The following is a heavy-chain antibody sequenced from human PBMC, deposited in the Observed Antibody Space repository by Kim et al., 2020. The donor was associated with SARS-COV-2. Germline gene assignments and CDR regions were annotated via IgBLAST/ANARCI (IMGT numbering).Heavy chain of an antibody. V-gene: IGHV3-21*01. CDR1: GFTFSSYS. Sequence: GGSLRLSCAASGFTFSSYSMNWVRQAPGKGLEWVSSISSSSSYIYYADSVKGRFTISRDNAKNSLYLQMNSLRAEDTAVYYCARVSSYCGGDCYSDYWGQGTLVTVSS. D-gene: IGHD2-21*02. CDR2: ISSSSSYI. J-gene: IGHJ4*02. CDR3: ARVSSYCGGDCYSDY.